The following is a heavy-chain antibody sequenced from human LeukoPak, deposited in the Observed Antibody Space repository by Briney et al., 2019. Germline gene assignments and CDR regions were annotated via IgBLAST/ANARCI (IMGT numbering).Heavy chain of an antibody. CDR3: AKDRRSRGVIIPDGIDY. CDR2: ISYDGSNK. V-gene: IGHV3-30*18. D-gene: IGHD3-10*01. CDR1: GFTFSSYG. Sequence: GRSLRLSCAASGFTFSSYGMHWVRQAPGKGLEWVAVISYDGSNKYYADSVKGRFTISRGNSKNTLYLQMNSLRAEDTAVYYCAKDRRSRGVIIPDGIDYWGQGTLVTVSS. J-gene: IGHJ4*02.